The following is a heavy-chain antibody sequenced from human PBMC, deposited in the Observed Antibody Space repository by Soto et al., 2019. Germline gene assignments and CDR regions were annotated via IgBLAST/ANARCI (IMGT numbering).Heavy chain of an antibody. Sequence: QVQLVQSGAEVKKPGSSVKVSCKASGGTFSSYTISWVRQAPGQGLEWMGRIIPILGIANYAQKFQGRVTITADKSTSTAYMDLSNLRSEDTAVYYCARCASYSSAPSLDYWGQGTLVTVSS. J-gene: IGHJ4*02. CDR2: IIPILGIA. V-gene: IGHV1-69*02. D-gene: IGHD6-19*01. CDR3: ARCASYSSAPSLDY. CDR1: GGTFSSYT.